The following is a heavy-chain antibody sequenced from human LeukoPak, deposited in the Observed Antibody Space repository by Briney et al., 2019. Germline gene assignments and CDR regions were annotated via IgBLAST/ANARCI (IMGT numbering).Heavy chain of an antibody. CDR3: ASSVYHTYYYDSSGYFDY. J-gene: IGHJ4*02. CDR1: GYTFTGYY. D-gene: IGHD3-22*01. V-gene: IGHV1-2*06. Sequence: ASVKVSCKASGYTFTGYYMHWVRQAPGQGLEWMGRINPNSGGTSYAQKFQGRVTMTRDTSISTAYMELSRLRSDDTAVYYCASSVYHTYYYDSSGYFDYWGQGTLVTVSS. CDR2: INPNSGGT.